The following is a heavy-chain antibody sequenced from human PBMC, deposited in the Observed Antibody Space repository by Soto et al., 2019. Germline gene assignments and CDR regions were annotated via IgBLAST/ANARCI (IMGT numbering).Heavy chain of an antibody. J-gene: IGHJ5*02. V-gene: IGHV4-59*01. CDR3: ARATLHLRGIWWFDP. CDR2: IYYSGST. Sequence: SETLSLTCTVSGGSISSYYWSWIRQPPGKGLEWIGYIYYSGSTNYNPSLKSRVTISVDTSKNQFSLKLSSVTAADTAVYYCARATLHLRGIWWFDPWGQGTLVTVSS. CDR1: GGSISSYY. D-gene: IGHD3-10*01.